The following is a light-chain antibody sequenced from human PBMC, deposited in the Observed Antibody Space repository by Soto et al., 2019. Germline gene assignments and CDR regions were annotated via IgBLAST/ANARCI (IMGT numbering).Light chain of an antibody. Sequence: CVLTQPASVSGSPGQSITISCTGTSSDVGGYNYVSWYQQHPGKAPKLMIYDVSNRPSGVSNRFSGSKSGNTASLTISGLQAEDEADYYCSSYTSSSTDVFGTGTKVTVL. CDR3: SSYTSSSTDV. CDR1: SSDVGGYNY. J-gene: IGLJ1*01. V-gene: IGLV2-14*01. CDR2: DVS.